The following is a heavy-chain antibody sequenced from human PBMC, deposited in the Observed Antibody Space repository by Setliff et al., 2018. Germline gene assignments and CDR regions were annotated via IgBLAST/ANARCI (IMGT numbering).Heavy chain of an antibody. V-gene: IGHV4-4*07. D-gene: IGHD6-19*01. CDR2: IFDSGKS. J-gene: IGHJ4*02. Sequence: SETLSLTCTVSGGSIGSYHWSWIRQPAGKGLEWIGRIFDSGKSNYNPSLESRVTMSVDTSKNRFSLRLTSMSAADTAVYYCARGPNDGWPIDYWGQGTLVTVSS. CDR1: GGSIGSYH. CDR3: ARGPNDGWPIDY.